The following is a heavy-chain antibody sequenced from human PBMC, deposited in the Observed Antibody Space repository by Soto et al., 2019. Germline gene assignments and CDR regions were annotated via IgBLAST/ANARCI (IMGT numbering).Heavy chain of an antibody. Sequence: QMQVVQSGPEVKKPGTSVTVSCKTSGIIFSNSAVQWVRQARGQRLEWLGYIIIAGGGTKYSQNLQGKITSTRDMSTNTAYMELSSLRSEDTAIYYCAAELYSGGRCCSFDIWGQGTMITVSS. J-gene: IGHJ3*02. CDR1: GIIFSNSA. V-gene: IGHV1-58*01. CDR3: AAELYSGGRCCSFDI. CDR2: IIIAGGGT. D-gene: IGHD2-15*01.